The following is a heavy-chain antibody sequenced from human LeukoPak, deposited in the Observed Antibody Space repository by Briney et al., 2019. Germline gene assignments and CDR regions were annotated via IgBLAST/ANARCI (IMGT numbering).Heavy chain of an antibody. CDR3: AREIGVGTLDF. Sequence: GGSLRLSCAAPGFTFTSYAMNWVRQAPGKGLEWVSVIIGNGVTTYYADSVKGRFTISRDNSKNTVFPQVNSLRAEDTAVYYCAREIGVGTLDFWGQGTLVIVSS. V-gene: IGHV3-23*01. D-gene: IGHD4-23*01. J-gene: IGHJ4*02. CDR2: IIGNGVTT. CDR1: GFTFTSYA.